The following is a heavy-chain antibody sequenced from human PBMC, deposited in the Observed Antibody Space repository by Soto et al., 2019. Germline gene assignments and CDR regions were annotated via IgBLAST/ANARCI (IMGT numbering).Heavy chain of an antibody. CDR2: MNPNSGNT. Sequence: QVQLVQSGAEVKKPGASVKVSCKASGDTFTNYDTKWVRQATGQGLEWMGWMNPNSGNTGDAQKCTGRVTMARNTTISTAYMELSSLRSEDTAVYYCARGRNGLDVWGQGTTVTVSS. CDR1: GDTFTNYD. J-gene: IGHJ6*02. V-gene: IGHV1-8*01. CDR3: ARGRNGLDV.